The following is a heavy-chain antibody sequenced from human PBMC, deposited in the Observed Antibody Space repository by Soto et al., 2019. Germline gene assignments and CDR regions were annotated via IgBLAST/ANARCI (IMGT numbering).Heavy chain of an antibody. CDR1: GGSISSYY. J-gene: IGHJ3*02. CDR3: ARKDGPMVRGVGPFAI. D-gene: IGHD3-10*01. Sequence: SETLSLTCTVSGGSISSYYWSWIRQPPGKGLEWIGYIYYSGSTNYNPSLKSRVTISVDTSKNQFSLKLSSVTAADTAVYYCARKDGPMVRGVGPFAIWGQGTMVTV. CDR2: IYYSGST. V-gene: IGHV4-59*01.